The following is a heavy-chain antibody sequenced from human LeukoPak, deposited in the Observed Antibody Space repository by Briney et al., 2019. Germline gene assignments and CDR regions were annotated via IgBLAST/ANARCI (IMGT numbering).Heavy chain of an antibody. D-gene: IGHD6-13*01. Sequence: GGSLRLSCAASGFTFSSYGMHWVRQAPGKGLEWVAVIWYDGSNKYYADSVKGRFTISRDNSKNTLYLQMNSLRAEDTAVYYCAGGPYTRVAAAGPLDYWGQGTLVTVSS. V-gene: IGHV3-33*01. CDR2: IWYDGSNK. J-gene: IGHJ4*02. CDR3: AGGPYTRVAAAGPLDY. CDR1: GFTFSSYG.